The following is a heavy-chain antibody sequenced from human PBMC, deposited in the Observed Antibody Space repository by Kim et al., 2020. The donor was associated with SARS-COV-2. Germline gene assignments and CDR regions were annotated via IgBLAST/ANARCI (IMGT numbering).Heavy chain of an antibody. V-gene: IGHV4-39*01. CDR3: ARRGYYDSRCYNY. J-gene: IGHJ4*02. D-gene: IGHD3-22*01. Sequence: YNPSLNSRVTISVDTSKNHFSLKLSSVTAADTAVYYCARRGYYDSRCYNYWGQGTLVTVSS.